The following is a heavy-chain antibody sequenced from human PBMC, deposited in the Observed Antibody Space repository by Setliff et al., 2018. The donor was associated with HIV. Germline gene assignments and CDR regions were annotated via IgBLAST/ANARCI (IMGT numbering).Heavy chain of an antibody. V-gene: IGHV4-38-2*01. CDR3: ARDRALRFSQSPSSHYFDY. Sequence: SETLSLTCDVSGYSISSGYFWGWIRQFPGTGLQWIGRVYHGGTTNYNPTLRSRVTITTDATKNQFSLKLKSVSAADTAVYFCARDRALRFSQSPSSHYFDYWGQGTLVTVSS. D-gene: IGHD3-3*01. J-gene: IGHJ4*03. CDR1: GYSISSGYF. CDR2: VYHGGTT.